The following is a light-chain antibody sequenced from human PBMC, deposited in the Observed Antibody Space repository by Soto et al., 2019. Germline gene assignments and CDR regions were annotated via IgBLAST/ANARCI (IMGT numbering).Light chain of an antibody. Sequence: EIVLTQSPASLSLSPGERATLSCRASQSVSSYLAWYQQKPGQAPRLLIYDASNRATGIPARFSGSGSGTDFTPTISSLEPEDVAVYYCQQRSNWPPWTCGQGTKVEIK. CDR2: DAS. CDR1: QSVSSY. V-gene: IGKV3-11*01. J-gene: IGKJ1*01. CDR3: QQRSNWPPWT.